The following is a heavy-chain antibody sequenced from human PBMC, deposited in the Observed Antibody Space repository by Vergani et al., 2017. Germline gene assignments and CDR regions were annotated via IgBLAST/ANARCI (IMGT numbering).Heavy chain of an antibody. D-gene: IGHD3-16*02. Sequence: VHLVQSLAEVKKPGASVKVSCTASGSTFTSYDINWVRQATGQGLAWMGWMNPNSGNTGYAQKFQGRVTMTRNNSISTAYMELSSLRSEDTAVYYCARGPEYSDYVLGSYRSQGVNWFDPWGQGTLVTVSS. CDR3: ARGPEYSDYVLGSYRSQGVNWFDP. V-gene: IGHV1-8*02. CDR2: MNPNSGNT. CDR1: GSTFTSYD. J-gene: IGHJ5*02.